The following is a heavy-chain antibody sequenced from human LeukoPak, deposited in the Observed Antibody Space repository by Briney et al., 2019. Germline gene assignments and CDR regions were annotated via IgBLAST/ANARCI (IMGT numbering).Heavy chain of an antibody. J-gene: IGHJ4*02. V-gene: IGHV3-11*01. CDR1: RFTFSDYY. CDR2: ISGSGNII. D-gene: IGHD1-26*01. CDR3: ARDNSGSYDY. Sequence: GGSLRLSCAASRFTFSDYYMSWIRQAPGKGLEWVSYISGSGNIIYYADSVKGRFTISRDNAKNSLYLRMNSLRAEDTAMYYCARDNSGSYDYWGQGTLVTVSS.